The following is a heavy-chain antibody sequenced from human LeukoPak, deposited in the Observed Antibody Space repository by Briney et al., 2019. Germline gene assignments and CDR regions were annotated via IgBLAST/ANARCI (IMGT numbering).Heavy chain of an antibody. CDR1: GFTFSSYG. D-gene: IGHD5-18*01. V-gene: IGHV3-21*04. Sequence: RSGGSLRLSCAASGFTFSSYGMHWVRQAPGKGLEWVSSINSYSLYIYYGDSLKGRFTISRDNSKNTLYLQMNSLRAEDTAVYYCAISREYSYGHPYYFDYWGQGTLVTVSS. J-gene: IGHJ4*02. CDR2: INSYSLYI. CDR3: AISREYSYGHPYYFDY.